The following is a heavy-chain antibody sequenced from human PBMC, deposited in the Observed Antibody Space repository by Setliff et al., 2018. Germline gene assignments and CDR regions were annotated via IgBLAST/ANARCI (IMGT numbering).Heavy chain of an antibody. J-gene: IGHJ4*02. Sequence: PSETLSLTCTVSGRSISSHYWGWIRQPPGKGLEWIGSMYYSGSTNYNPSLKSRVTISVDTSKNQFSLKLSSVTAADTAVYYCARDAKYSGSYYWGQGTLVTVSS. CDR2: MYYSGST. CDR3: ARDAKYSGSYY. D-gene: IGHD1-26*01. V-gene: IGHV4-59*11. CDR1: GRSISSHY.